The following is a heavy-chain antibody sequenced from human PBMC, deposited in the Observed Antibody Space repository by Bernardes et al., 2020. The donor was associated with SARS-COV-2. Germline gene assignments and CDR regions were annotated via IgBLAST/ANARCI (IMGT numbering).Heavy chain of an antibody. V-gene: IGHV3-7*01. CDR1: GFTFSNFR. CDR3: ASWEFSHWFDY. D-gene: IGHD1-26*01. CDR2: INQDGSDT. Sequence: GGSLRLSCAGSGFTFSNFRMSWVRQAPGKGLEWVANINQDGSDTDYVDSVRGRFTISRDNAKTSLYLQLDSLRAEDTAVYYCASWEFSHWFDYWGQGTLVTVSS. J-gene: IGHJ4*02.